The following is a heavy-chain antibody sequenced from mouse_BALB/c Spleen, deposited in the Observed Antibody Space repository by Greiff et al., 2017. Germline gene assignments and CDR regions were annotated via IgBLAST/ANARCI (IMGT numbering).Heavy chain of an antibody. CDR3: ARGDGDYPLWYFDV. D-gene: IGHD2-13*01. Sequence: VMLVESGAELAKPGASVKMSCKASGYTFTSYWMHWVKQRPGQGLEWIGYINPSTGYTEYNQKFKDKATLTADKSSSTAYMQLSSLTSEDSAVYYCARGDGDYPLWYFDVWGAGTTVTVSS. J-gene: IGHJ1*01. V-gene: IGHV1-7*01. CDR1: GYTFTSYW. CDR2: INPSTGYT.